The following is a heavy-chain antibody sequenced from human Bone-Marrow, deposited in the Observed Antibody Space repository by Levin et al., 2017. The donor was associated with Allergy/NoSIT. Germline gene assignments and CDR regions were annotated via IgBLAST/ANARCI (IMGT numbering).Heavy chain of an antibody. V-gene: IGHV4-61*01. J-gene: IGHJ5*01. CDR2: VYYTGRT. CDR1: GGSISISSYY. Sequence: PSETLSLTCTVSGGSISISSYYWSWIRQPPGNRLEWIGYVYYTGRTTYNPSLKSRVTISIDTSKRQFSLKLTSVTAADTAFYFCVSGLTRNWFDSWGRGTLVTVSS. D-gene: IGHD3/OR15-3a*01. CDR3: VSGLTRNWFDS.